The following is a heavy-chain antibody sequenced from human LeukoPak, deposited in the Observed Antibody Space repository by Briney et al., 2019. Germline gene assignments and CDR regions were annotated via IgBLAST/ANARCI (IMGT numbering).Heavy chain of an antibody. Sequence: GGSLRLSCAASGFTFSSYGMHWVRQASGKGLEWVAVIWYDGTNKYYAEFVKGRFTISRDNSKNTLYLQMSSLRAEDTAVYYCTRARGGYGDYYYGMDVWGQGTTVTVSS. D-gene: IGHD4-17*01. CDR2: IWYDGTNK. CDR3: TRARGGYGDYYYGMDV. CDR1: GFTFSSYG. J-gene: IGHJ6*02. V-gene: IGHV3-33*01.